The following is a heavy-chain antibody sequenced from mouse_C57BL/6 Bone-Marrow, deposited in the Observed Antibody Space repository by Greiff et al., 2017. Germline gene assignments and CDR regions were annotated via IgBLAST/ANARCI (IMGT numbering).Heavy chain of an antibody. J-gene: IGHJ3*01. Sequence: QVTLKVSGPGILQPSQTLSLTCSFSGFSLSTFGMGVGWIRQPSGNGLEWLVHIWWGDDKYYNPVLKSPLTISKDTSNNQVFLKIANVDTADTATYYCARPIYYGSFAYWGQGTLVTVSA. CDR1: GFSLSTFGMG. D-gene: IGHD2-2*01. CDR2: IWWGDDK. V-gene: IGHV8-8*01. CDR3: ARPIYYGSFAY.